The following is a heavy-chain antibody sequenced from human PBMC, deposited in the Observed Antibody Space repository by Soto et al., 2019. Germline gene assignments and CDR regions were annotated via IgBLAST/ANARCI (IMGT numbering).Heavy chain of an antibody. CDR3: ARARANNWNNIFDF. V-gene: IGHV1-2*02. CDR1: GHTFSDYC. D-gene: IGHD1-20*01. CDR2: INLKSGGT. Sequence: ASVKVSCKTSGHTFSDYCMHWMRQAPGQGLEWLGWINLKSGGTTYRQNFRGRVTMTWDTSITTAFMELSRPMSDDTAVYYCARARANNWNNIFDFWGQGTLVTVSS. J-gene: IGHJ4*02.